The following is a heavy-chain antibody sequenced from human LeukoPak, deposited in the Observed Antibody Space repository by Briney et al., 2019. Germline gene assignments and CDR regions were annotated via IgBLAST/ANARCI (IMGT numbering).Heavy chain of an antibody. D-gene: IGHD1-26*01. V-gene: IGHV4-59*01. Sequence: PSETLSLTCTVSGGSIRSYCWSWIRQPPGKELEWIGYIYYSGSTNYNPTLKSRVTISVDTCKKQLSLKLSSVTAADTEVYYCARDKGSHADSWGQGTLVTVSS. J-gene: IGHJ4*02. CDR2: IYYSGST. CDR3: ARDKGSHADS. CDR1: GGSIRSYC.